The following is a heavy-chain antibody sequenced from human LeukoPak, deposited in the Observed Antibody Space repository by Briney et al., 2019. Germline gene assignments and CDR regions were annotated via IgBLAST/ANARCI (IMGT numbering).Heavy chain of an antibody. J-gene: IGHJ4*02. CDR2: VSASSNI. V-gene: IGHV3-48*02. CDR3: VRDALHTAHFDY. CDR1: GFTFSSYT. D-gene: IGHD5-18*01. Sequence: TGGSLRLSCAASGFTFSSYTMNWVRQAPGKGLQWVSTVSASSNIHYSESVKGRFTISRDNARNSLYLQMNSLRDEDTAVYYCVRDALHTAHFDYWGQGTLVTVS.